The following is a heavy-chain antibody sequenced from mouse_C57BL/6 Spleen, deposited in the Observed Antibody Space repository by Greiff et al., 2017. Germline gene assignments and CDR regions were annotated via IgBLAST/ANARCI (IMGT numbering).Heavy chain of an antibody. CDR1: GYTFTDYD. Sequence: QVQLQQSGAELVRPGASVTLSCKASGYTFTDYDMHWVKQIPVHGLEWIGAIDPETGGTDYNQKFKGKAILTADKSSSPAYMELRSLTSEDSAVYCCTRSDYCNDLAYWGQGTLVTVSA. CDR3: TRSDYCNDLAY. D-gene: IGHD2-1*01. CDR2: IDPETGGT. V-gene: IGHV1-15*01. J-gene: IGHJ3*01.